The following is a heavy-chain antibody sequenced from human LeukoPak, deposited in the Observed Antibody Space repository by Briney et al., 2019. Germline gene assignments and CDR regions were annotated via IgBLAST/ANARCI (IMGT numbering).Heavy chain of an antibody. D-gene: IGHD2-21*01. V-gene: IGHV3-7*01. Sequence: GGSLRLSCAASGFSFSNYWMTWVRQAPGKGLEWVANIKQDGSERYYVDSVRGRFTISRDNAKNSHYLQMNSLRAEDTAVYYCARVVWFSFFQWGQGTLVTVSS. CDR3: ARVVWFSFFQ. J-gene: IGHJ4*02. CDR1: GFSFSNYW. CDR2: IKQDGSER.